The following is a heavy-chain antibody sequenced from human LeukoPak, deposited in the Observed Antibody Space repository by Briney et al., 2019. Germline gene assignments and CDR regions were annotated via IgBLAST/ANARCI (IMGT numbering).Heavy chain of an antibody. J-gene: IGHJ6*03. CDR2: IYYSGVT. CDR1: GGSISSYY. V-gene: IGHV4-4*07. Sequence: SETMSLTCTVSGGSISSYYWSWIRQPAGKGLEWIGRIYYSGVTHYNPSLDSRVTMSVDTSKNQFSLKLRSVTAADTAMYYCARERTGYCNGGPCPFHMDVWGKGTTVTVSS. D-gene: IGHD2-15*01. CDR3: ARERTGYCNGGPCPFHMDV.